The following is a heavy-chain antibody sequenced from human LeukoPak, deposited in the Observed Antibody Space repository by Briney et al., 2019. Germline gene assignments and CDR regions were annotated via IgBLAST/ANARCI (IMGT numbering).Heavy chain of an antibody. V-gene: IGHV7-4-1*02. D-gene: IGHD3-10*01. CDR1: GYTFNTYG. CDR3: ARDKVRTEMDY. Sequence: ASVKVSCKASGYTFNTYGITWVRQAPGQGLEWMGWINTNTGNPTYAQGFTGRFVFSLDTSVSTAYLQISSLKAEDTAVYYCARDKVRTEMDYWGQGTLVTVSS. J-gene: IGHJ4*02. CDR2: INTNTGNP.